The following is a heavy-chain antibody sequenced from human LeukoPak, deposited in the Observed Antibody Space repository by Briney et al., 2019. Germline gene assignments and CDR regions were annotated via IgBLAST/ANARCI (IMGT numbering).Heavy chain of an antibody. CDR2: FDPEDGET. CDR1: GYTLTELS. Sequence: ASVKVSCKVSGYTLTELSIHWVRQAPGNGLEWMGGFDPEDGETIYAQKFQGRVTMTEDTSTDTAYMELSSLRSEDTAVYYCATASWREGHGGAFDIWGQGTMVTVSS. CDR3: ATASWREGHGGAFDI. J-gene: IGHJ3*02. D-gene: IGHD6-13*01. V-gene: IGHV1-24*01.